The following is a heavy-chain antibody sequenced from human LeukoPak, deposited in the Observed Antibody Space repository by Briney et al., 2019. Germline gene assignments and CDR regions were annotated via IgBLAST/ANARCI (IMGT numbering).Heavy chain of an antibody. D-gene: IGHD3-22*01. Sequence: GGSLRLSCAASGFTFNDYIMNWVRQAPGKGLEWVSSITTSNDIYYAHSVKGRFTISRDNAKHSLYLQMNSLRADDTAVYYCARDFEERGYYLADFDSWGQGTLVTVSS. J-gene: IGHJ4*02. CDR1: GFTFNDYI. CDR3: ARDFEERGYYLADFDS. CDR2: ITTSNDI. V-gene: IGHV3-69-1*01.